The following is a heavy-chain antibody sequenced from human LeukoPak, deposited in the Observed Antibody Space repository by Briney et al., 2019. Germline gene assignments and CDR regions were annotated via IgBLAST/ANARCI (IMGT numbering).Heavy chain of an antibody. D-gene: IGHD1-14*01. Sequence: PGRSLRLSCAASGFTFSTYWMHWVRQTPGKGLVWLSSIRNDGTTTNYADSVKGRFTISRDNAENTLYLQMNSLRAEDTAVYYCVRLYKIEGADLWGRGTLVTVSS. CDR2: IRNDGTTT. CDR1: GFTFSTYW. CDR3: VRLYKIEGADL. J-gene: IGHJ2*01. V-gene: IGHV3-74*01.